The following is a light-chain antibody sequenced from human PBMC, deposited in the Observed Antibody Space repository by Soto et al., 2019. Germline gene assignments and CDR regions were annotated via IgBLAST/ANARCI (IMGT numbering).Light chain of an antibody. V-gene: IGKV1-27*01. Sequence: IHMTQSPSSLSASLGDIVTITFRASQGISNYLAWFQQKPGKVPKVLIYAASTLQSGVPSRFSGSGSGTDFTLTISSLQPEDVATYYCQKYNSAPRTFGQGTKVDIK. CDR2: AAS. CDR1: QGISNY. J-gene: IGKJ1*01. CDR3: QKYNSAPRT.